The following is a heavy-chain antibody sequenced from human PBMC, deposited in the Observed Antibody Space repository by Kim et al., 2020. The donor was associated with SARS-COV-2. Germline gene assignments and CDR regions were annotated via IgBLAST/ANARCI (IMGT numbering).Heavy chain of an antibody. D-gene: IGHD6-13*01. Sequence: GGSLRLSCAASGFTFSSYAMHWVRQAPGKGLEWVAVISYDGSNKYYADSVKGRFTISRDNSKNTLYLQMNSLRAEDTAVYYCARVPSRYSSSWYVGYWGQGTLVTVSS. CDR3: ARVPSRYSSSWYVGY. J-gene: IGHJ4*02. CDR1: GFTFSSYA. CDR2: ISYDGSNK. V-gene: IGHV3-30-3*01.